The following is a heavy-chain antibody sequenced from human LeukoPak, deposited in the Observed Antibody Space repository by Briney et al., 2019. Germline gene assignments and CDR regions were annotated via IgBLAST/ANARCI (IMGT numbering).Heavy chain of an antibody. CDR2: INHSGST. CDR1: GGSFSSYY. Sequence: SETLSLTCAVYGGSFSSYYWSWIRQPPGKGLEWIGEINHSGSTNYNPSLKSRVTISVDTSKNQFSLKLGSVTAADTTVYYCARGIAVAGGLDVWGQGTPVTVSS. V-gene: IGHV4-34*01. D-gene: IGHD6-19*01. J-gene: IGHJ6*02. CDR3: ARGIAVAGGLDV.